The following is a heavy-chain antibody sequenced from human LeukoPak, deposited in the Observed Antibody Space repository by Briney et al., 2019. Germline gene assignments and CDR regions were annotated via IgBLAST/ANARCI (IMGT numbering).Heavy chain of an antibody. Sequence: GGSLRLSCAASGFTFSSYWMSWVRQAPGKGLEWVANIKQDGSEKYYVDSVKGRFTISRDNAKNSLYLQMNSLRAEDTAVYYCAKFPGFRYFDYWGQGTLVTVSS. V-gene: IGHV3-7*03. CDR1: GFTFSSYW. CDR3: AKFPGFRYFDY. D-gene: IGHD3-10*01. J-gene: IGHJ4*02. CDR2: IKQDGSEK.